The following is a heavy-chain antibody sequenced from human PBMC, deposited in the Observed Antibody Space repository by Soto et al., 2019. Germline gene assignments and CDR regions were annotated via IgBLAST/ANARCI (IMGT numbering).Heavy chain of an antibody. J-gene: IGHJ4*02. CDR3: ARLSGSYNDRYFDY. Sequence: PSETLSLTCAVYGGSFSGYYWTWIRQPPGTGLEWIGEINHSGSTNYNPTLKSRVTISVDTSKNQFSLKLTSVTAADTAVYYCARLSGSYNDRYFDYWGQGTLVTVPS. V-gene: IGHV4-34*01. CDR1: GGSFSGYY. CDR2: INHSGST. D-gene: IGHD1-26*01.